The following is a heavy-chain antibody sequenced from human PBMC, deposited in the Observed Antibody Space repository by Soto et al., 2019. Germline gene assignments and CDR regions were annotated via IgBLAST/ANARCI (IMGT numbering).Heavy chain of an antibody. Sequence: QVQLVQSGAEVKKPGSSVKVSCKASGGTFSSYAISWVRQAPGQGLEWMGGIIPIFGTANYAQKFQGRVTITADESTRTAYMELSSLRSEDTAVYYCARGPYSSSSASSRHFDYWGQGTLVTVSS. V-gene: IGHV1-69*01. CDR2: IIPIFGTA. D-gene: IGHD6-6*01. CDR1: GGTFSSYA. J-gene: IGHJ4*02. CDR3: ARGPYSSSSASSRHFDY.